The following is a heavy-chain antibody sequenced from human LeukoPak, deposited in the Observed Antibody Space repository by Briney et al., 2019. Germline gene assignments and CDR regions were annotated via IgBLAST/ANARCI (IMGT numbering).Heavy chain of an antibody. CDR1: GYTFTGYY. Sequence: ASVKVSCKASGYTFTGYYMHWVRQAPGQGLEWMGWINPNSGGTNYAQKFRGRVTMTRDTSISTAYMELSRLRSDDTAVYYCASGRYYCSSSSCPYYYGMDVWGQGTTVTVSS. J-gene: IGHJ6*02. CDR2: INPNSGGT. D-gene: IGHD2-2*01. CDR3: ASGRYYCSSSSCPYYYGMDV. V-gene: IGHV1-2*02.